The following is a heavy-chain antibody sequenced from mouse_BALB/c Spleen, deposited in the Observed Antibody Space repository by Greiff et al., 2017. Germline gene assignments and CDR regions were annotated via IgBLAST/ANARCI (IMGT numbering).Heavy chain of an antibody. V-gene: IGHV10-1*02. CDR2: IRSKSNNYAT. CDR1: GFTFNTYA. D-gene: IGHD4-1*01. Sequence: EVKVEESGGGLVQPKGSLKLSCAASGFTFNTYAMNWVRQAPGKGLEWVARIRSKSNNYATYYADSVKDRFTISRDDSQSMLYLQMNNLKTEDTAMYYCVRHDAGKGFAYWGQGTLVTVSA. J-gene: IGHJ3*01. CDR3: VRHDAGKGFAY.